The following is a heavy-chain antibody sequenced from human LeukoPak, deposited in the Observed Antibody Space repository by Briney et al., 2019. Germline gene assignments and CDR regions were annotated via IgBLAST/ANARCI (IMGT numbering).Heavy chain of an antibody. D-gene: IGHD1-7*01. V-gene: IGHV1-2*02. J-gene: IGHJ4*02. CDR3: ARCHWNYRALDY. Sequence: ASVEVSFKASGYPFTCYYMHWVRPAPGQGLEWMGWINPNSGGTNYAQKFQGRVTITRDTSIGTAYMELSRLRSDDTAVYYCARCHWNYRALDYWGQGTLVTVSS. CDR1: GYPFTCYY. CDR2: INPNSGGT.